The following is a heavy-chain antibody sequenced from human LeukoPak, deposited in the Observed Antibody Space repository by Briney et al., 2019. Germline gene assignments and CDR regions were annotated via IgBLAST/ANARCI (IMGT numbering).Heavy chain of an antibody. J-gene: IGHJ6*03. D-gene: IGHD2-15*01. V-gene: IGHV3-23*01. CDR1: GFTFTTYA. Sequence: GGSLRLSCAASGFTFTTYAMSWVRQAPGKGLEWVSSITGSGSSTYYADSVKGRFTISRDSSKHTLYLQMNRLRDEDTAVYYCTTDSPFDCSGGSCSIDYYYYYMDVWGKGTTVTVSS. CDR2: ITGSGSST. CDR3: TTDSPFDCSGGSCSIDYYYYYMDV.